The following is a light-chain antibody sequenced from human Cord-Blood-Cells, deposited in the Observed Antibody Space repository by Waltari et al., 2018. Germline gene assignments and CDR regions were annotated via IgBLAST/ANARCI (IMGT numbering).Light chain of an antibody. CDR2: RKN. J-gene: IGLJ3*02. Sequence: QSVLTQPPSASGTPGQRVTISCSGSSSNIGSNYVYWYQQLPGTAPKPSISRKNQRPSGVPDRCSGSKSGTSASLAISGLRSEDEADYYCAAWDDSLSGVFGGGTKLTVL. CDR1: SSNIGSNY. V-gene: IGLV1-47*01. CDR3: AAWDDSLSGV.